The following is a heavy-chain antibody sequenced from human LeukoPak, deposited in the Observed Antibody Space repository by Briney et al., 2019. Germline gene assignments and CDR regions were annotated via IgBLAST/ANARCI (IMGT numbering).Heavy chain of an antibody. J-gene: IGHJ6*03. V-gene: IGHV1-2*06. CDR2: INPNSGGT. D-gene: IGHD1-26*01. Sequence: GASVKVSCKASGYTFTGYYMHWVRQAPGQGREWMGRINPNSGGTNYAQKFQGRVTMTRDTSISTAYMELSRLRSDDTAVYYCAREPTYNGSYYYYYMDVWGKGTTVTVSS. CDR3: AREPTYNGSYYYYYMDV. CDR1: GYTFTGYY.